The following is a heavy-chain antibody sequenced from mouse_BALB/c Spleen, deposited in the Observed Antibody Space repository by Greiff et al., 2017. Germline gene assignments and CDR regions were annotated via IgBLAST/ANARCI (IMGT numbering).Heavy chain of an antibody. V-gene: IGHV3-8*02. CDR3: ARLYYGSSYGFAY. Sequence: VQLKESGPSLVKPSQTLSLTCSVTGDSITSGYWNWIRKFPGNKLEYMGYISYSGSTYYNPSLKSRISITRDTSKNQYYLQLNSVTTEDTATYYCARLYYGSSYGFAYWGQGTLVTVSA. J-gene: IGHJ3*01. CDR1: GDSITSGY. D-gene: IGHD1-1*01. CDR2: ISYSGST.